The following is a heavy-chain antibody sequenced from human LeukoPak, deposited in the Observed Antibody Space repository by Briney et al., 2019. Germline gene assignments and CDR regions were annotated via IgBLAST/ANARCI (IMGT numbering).Heavy chain of an antibody. CDR2: IKPSSGDA. J-gene: IGHJ5*02. CDR1: GYTFTGYY. CDR3: TRGGSDWFYNYFDP. D-gene: IGHD6-19*01. Sequence: EASVKVSCKTSGYTFTGYYMFWVRQAPGQGLEWMGWIKPSSGDAKSAQKFQDRVTMTRDPSISTFYLEVTRLTSDDTAAYYCTRGGSDWFYNYFDPWGQGTLVTVSS. V-gene: IGHV1-2*02.